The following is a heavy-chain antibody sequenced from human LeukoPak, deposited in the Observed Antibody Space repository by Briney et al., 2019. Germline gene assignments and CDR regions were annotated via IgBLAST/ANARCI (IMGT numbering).Heavy chain of an antibody. CDR3: ARDLVIKGFDY. V-gene: IGHV1-46*01. J-gene: IGHJ4*02. CDR1: GYTFTSYY. Sequence: GASVKVSCKASGYTFTSYYMHWVRHAPGQGLEWMGIINPSGGSTSYAQKFQGRVTMTRDTSTSTVYMELSSLRSEDTAVYYCARDLVIKGFDYWGQGTLVTVSS. CDR2: INPSGGST. D-gene: IGHD6-6*01.